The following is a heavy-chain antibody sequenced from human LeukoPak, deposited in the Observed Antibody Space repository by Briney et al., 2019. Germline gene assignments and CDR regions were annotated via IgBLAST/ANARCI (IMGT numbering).Heavy chain of an antibody. Sequence: ASVKVSCKASGYTFTGYYMHWVRQAPGQGLEWMGRINPNSGGTNYAQKFQGRVTMTRDTSISTAYMELSRLRSDDTAVYYCARVTSSWAGFDYWGQGTLVTVPS. D-gene: IGHD6-13*01. J-gene: IGHJ4*02. V-gene: IGHV1-2*06. CDR2: INPNSGGT. CDR1: GYTFTGYY. CDR3: ARVTSSWAGFDY.